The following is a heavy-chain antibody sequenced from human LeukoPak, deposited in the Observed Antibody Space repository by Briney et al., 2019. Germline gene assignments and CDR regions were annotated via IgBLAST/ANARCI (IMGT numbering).Heavy chain of an antibody. V-gene: IGHV3-53*01. J-gene: IGHJ5*02. CDR2: IYSGGST. Sequence: PGGSLRLSCAASGFTVSSNYMSWVRQAPGKGLEWVSVIYSGGSTYYADSVKGRFTISRDNSKNTLYLQMNSLRAEDTAVYYCASRATVTTDRFWFDPWGQGTLVTVS. D-gene: IGHD4-11*01. CDR1: GFTVSSNY. CDR3: ASRATVTTDRFWFDP.